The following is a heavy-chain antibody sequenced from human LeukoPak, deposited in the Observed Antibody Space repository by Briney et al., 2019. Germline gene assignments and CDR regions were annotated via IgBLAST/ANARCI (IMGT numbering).Heavy chain of an antibody. Sequence: ASVKVSCKASGYIFSNFGINWVRQAPGQGLEWMGWISGYNGYTKYAQRLQGRVTMTTDTSTSTAHMELRSLRSDDTAVYYCARVSPHRKMSYGNQNWFDTWGQGTLVTVSS. V-gene: IGHV1-18*01. CDR1: GYIFSNFG. CDR2: ISGYNGYT. CDR3: ARVSPHRKMSYGNQNWFDT. D-gene: IGHD3-16*01. J-gene: IGHJ5*02.